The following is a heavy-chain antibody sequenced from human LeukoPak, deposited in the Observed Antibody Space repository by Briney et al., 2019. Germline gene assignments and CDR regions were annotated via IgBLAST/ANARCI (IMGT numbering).Heavy chain of an antibody. CDR3: ARDRIAAADNYYYYYMDV. D-gene: IGHD6-13*01. J-gene: IGHJ6*03. CDR1: GFTFSSYS. V-gene: IGHV3-21*01. CDR2: ISSSSSYI. Sequence: GGSLRLSCAASGFTFSSYSMNWVRQAPGKGLERVSSISSSSSYIYYADSVKGRFTISRDNAKNSLYLQMNSLRAEDTAVYYCARDRIAAADNYYYYYMDVWGKGTTVTVSS.